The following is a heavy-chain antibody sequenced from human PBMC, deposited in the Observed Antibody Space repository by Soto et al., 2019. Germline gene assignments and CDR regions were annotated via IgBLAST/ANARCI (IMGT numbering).Heavy chain of an antibody. CDR1: GYTFTSYD. CDR2: MSPNVVNT. V-gene: IGHV1-8*01. CDR3: ASGHIGGYMDV. J-gene: IGHJ6*03. Sequence: ASVKVSCKASGYTFTSYDINLVRQATVQVLELIVWMSPNVVNTCYSQKFQGRFTMTMNACIITSYMELNSLRSEDTAVYYCASGHIGGYMDVWGKGTTVTVS. D-gene: IGHD3-16*01.